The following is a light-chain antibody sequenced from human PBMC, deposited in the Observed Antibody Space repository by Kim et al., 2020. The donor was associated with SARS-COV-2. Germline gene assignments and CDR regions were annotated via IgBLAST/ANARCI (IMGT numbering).Light chain of an antibody. CDR3: NSRDRSGNHMV. Sequence: ALGQTVRITCQGDSLRSYYAIWYQQKPGQAPVLLIYGKDNRPSGLPDRFSGSSSGNTASLTITGAQAEDEADYYCNSRDRSGNHMVFGGGTQLTVL. V-gene: IGLV3-19*01. J-gene: IGLJ3*02. CDR1: SLRSYY. CDR2: GKD.